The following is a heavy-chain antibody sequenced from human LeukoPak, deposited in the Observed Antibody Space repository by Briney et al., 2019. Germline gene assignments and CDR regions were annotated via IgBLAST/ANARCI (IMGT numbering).Heavy chain of an antibody. Sequence: SETLSLTCAVYGGSFSGYYWSWIRQPPGKGLEWIGEINHSGSTNYNPSLKSRVTISVDTSKNQFSLKLSSVTAADTAVYYCARTLQLAQFDYWGQGTLVTVSS. V-gene: IGHV4-34*01. J-gene: IGHJ4*02. D-gene: IGHD1-1*01. CDR3: ARTLQLAQFDY. CDR1: GGSFSGYY. CDR2: INHSGST.